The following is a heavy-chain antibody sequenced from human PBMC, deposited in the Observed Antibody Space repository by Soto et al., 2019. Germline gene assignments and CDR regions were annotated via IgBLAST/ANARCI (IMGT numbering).Heavy chain of an antibody. D-gene: IGHD6-13*01. V-gene: IGHV4-34*01. CDR3: GSAGFGYSRMKWSDP. Sequence: SETQPLTCAVYRGSFSGYYWRWIPQPPGKGLEGIGEINHSGSTNYNPSLKSRVTISVDRSKNQFSLKLSSVTAADTAGDDLGSAGFGYSRMKWSDPWGKGPLVTV. CDR1: RGSFSGYY. J-gene: IGHJ5*02. CDR2: INHSGST.